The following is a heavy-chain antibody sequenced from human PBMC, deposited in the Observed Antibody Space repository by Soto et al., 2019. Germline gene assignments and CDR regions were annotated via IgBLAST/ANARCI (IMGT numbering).Heavy chain of an antibody. Sequence: PRVSMIPSCAASGFIPTRSLFNLVRQAPGKGLEWVSYISGSGSTIYYADSVKGRFTISRDTAKHSLYLQMYSLRAEDTAVYYCARSGTYEPLYYWGQGTLVTVSP. CDR2: ISGSGSTI. CDR1: GFIPTRSL. D-gene: IGHD1-26*01. J-gene: IGHJ4*02. V-gene: IGHV3-48*03. CDR3: ARSGTYEPLYY.